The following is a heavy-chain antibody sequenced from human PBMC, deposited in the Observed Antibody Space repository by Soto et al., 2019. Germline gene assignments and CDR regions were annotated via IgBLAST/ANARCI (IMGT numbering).Heavy chain of an antibody. D-gene: IGHD6-19*01. V-gene: IGHV1-69*02. Sequence: QVQLVQSGAEVKKPGSSVKVSCKASGGTFSSYTISWVRQAPGQGLEWMGRIIPILGIANYAQKFQGRVTITADKSTSTAYMELSSLRSEDTVVYYCARGQYSSPRYYYYYGMDVWGQGTTVTVSS. CDR3: ARGQYSSPRYYYYYGMDV. J-gene: IGHJ6*01. CDR2: IIPILGIA. CDR1: GGTFSSYT.